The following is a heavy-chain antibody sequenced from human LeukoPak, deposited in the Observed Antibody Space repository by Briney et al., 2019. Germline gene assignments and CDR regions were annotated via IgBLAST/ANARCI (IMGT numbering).Heavy chain of an antibody. CDR2: INHSGST. CDR1: GGSFSGYY. Sequence: SETLSLTCAVYGGSFSGYYWSWIRQPPGKGLEWIGEINHSGSTNYNPSLKSRVTISVDTSKKQFSLKLSSVTAADTAVYYCAKREYVLRYFDWQYMDVWGKGTTVTISS. J-gene: IGHJ6*03. D-gene: IGHD3-9*01. CDR3: AKREYVLRYFDWQYMDV. V-gene: IGHV4-34*01.